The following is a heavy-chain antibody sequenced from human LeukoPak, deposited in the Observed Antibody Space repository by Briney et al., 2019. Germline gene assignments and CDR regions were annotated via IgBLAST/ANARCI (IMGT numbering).Heavy chain of an antibody. V-gene: IGHV4-59*01. J-gene: IGHJ4*02. CDR3: ARHRMTQYYFDY. CDR1: GGSLSNYY. Sequence: PSETLSLTCTVSGGSLSNYYWSWIRQPPGKGLEWIAYIYSSGSTNYNPSLKSRVTISLDTSKHQFSLKLSSVTAADTAVYYCARHRMTQYYFDYRGQGTLVTVSS. CDR2: IYSSGST. D-gene: IGHD4-11*01.